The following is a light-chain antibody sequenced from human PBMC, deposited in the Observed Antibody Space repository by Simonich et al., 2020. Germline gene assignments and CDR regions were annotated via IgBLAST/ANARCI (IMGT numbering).Light chain of an antibody. CDR3: CSYAGSSTVV. Sequence: QSALTQPASVFGSPGQSFTISCTGTSSDVGGYNYVSWYQQHPGKAPKFMIYEGSKRPSGVSKRFSGSKSGNTASLTISGLQAEDEADYYCCSYAGSSTVVFGGGTKLTVL. V-gene: IGLV2-23*01. CDR2: EGS. CDR1: SSDVGGYNY. J-gene: IGLJ2*01.